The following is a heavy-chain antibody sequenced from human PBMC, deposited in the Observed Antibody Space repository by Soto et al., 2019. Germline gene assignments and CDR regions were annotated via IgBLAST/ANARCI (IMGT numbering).Heavy chain of an antibody. Sequence: QVQLQESGPGLVKPSETLSLTCTISCGPMSNYYCSWFRQPPGQGLEWIGYKAYSGYTSYNPSLRRRVTISLDTSKHEFSLNLSSVTAADTAGYYWARQGFGPLHGLVDVWGQGTTVTVAS. CDR2: KAYSGYT. J-gene: IGHJ6*02. CDR1: CGPMSNYY. D-gene: IGHD3-10*01. CDR3: ARQGFGPLHGLVDV. V-gene: IGHV4-59*08.